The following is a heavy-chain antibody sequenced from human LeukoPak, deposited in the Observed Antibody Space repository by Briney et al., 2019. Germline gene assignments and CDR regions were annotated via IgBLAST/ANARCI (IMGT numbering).Heavy chain of an antibody. Sequence: ASVKVSCTASGYSFIRYYMNRVRQAPGQGLEWRGWIDPNSGATNYEKKFQDRVAMTRDTAINTAYMELSRLTSDDTAMYYCARVRNYYDTNGYYADYYYYIDVWGKGTTVTISS. CDR1: GYSFIRYY. D-gene: IGHD3-22*01. V-gene: IGHV1-2*02. CDR2: IDPNSGAT. CDR3: ARVRNYYDTNGYYADYYYYIDV. J-gene: IGHJ6*03.